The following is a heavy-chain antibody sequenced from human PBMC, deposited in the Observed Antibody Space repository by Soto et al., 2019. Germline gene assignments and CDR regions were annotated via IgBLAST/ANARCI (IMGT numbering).Heavy chain of an antibody. Sequence: EVQLLESGGGLVQPGGSLRLSCAASGFTFSSYAMSWVRQAPGKGLEWVSAISGSGGSTYYADSVKGRFTISRDNSKNTLYLQMNRLRAEDTAVYYCANLLRGVSGAFDIWGQGTMVTVSS. CDR1: GFTFSSYA. CDR2: ISGSGGST. CDR3: ANLLRGVSGAFDI. V-gene: IGHV3-23*01. J-gene: IGHJ3*02. D-gene: IGHD3-3*01.